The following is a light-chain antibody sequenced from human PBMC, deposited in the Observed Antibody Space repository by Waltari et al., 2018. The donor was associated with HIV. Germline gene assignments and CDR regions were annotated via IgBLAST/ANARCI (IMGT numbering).Light chain of an antibody. CDR3: AAWDDSLSGQV. CDR2: RNN. V-gene: IGLV1-47*01. Sequence: QSVLTQPPSASGTPGQRVTISCSGSSSNIGSNYVYWYQQLPGTAPKLLIYRNNQRPSGVPARLSGSKSGTSASLAISGLRSEDEADYYCAAWDDSLSGQVFGGGTKLTVL. J-gene: IGLJ3*02. CDR1: SSNIGSNY.